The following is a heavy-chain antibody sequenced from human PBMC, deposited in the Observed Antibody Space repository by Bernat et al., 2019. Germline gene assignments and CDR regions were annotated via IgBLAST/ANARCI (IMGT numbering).Heavy chain of an antibody. Sequence: QVQLQQWGAGLLKPSETLSLTCAVYGGSFSGYYWSWIRQPPGKGLEWIGEINHSGSTNYNPSLKSPVTISVDTSKNQFSLKLSSVTAAYTAVYYCARGLYSYGPNWFDPWGQGTLVTVSS. CDR2: INHSGST. CDR1: GGSFSGYY. CDR3: ARGLYSYGPNWFDP. V-gene: IGHV4-34*01. D-gene: IGHD5-18*01. J-gene: IGHJ5*02.